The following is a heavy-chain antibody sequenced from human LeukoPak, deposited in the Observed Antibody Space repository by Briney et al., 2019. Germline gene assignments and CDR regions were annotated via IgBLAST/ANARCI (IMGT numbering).Heavy chain of an antibody. Sequence: SETLSLTCILSGESISGKYWSWIRRPAGKGLEWLGRIYSSGTTDYSPSLMSRVTMSLDTSKNHISLRLRSVTAADTAVYYCARLELRVPRAVEWFDPWGQGTVVTVSS. CDR1: GESISGKY. V-gene: IGHV4-4*07. D-gene: IGHD3-10*01. J-gene: IGHJ5*01. CDR2: IYSSGTT. CDR3: ARLELRVPRAVEWFDP.